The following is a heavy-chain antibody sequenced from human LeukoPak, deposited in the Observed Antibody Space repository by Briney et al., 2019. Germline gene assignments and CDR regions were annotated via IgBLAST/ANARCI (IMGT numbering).Heavy chain of an antibody. CDR2: IYYSGSI. Sequence: SETLSLTCTVSGGSVSSGSYYWSWIRQPPGKGLEWIGDIYYSGSIKYNPSLKSRVTMSVDTSKNQFSLKLSSVTAADTAVYYCARAPAPMLLAFDIWGQGTMVTVSS. CDR1: GGSVSSGSYY. D-gene: IGHD3-16*01. CDR3: ARAPAPMLLAFDI. V-gene: IGHV4-61*01. J-gene: IGHJ3*02.